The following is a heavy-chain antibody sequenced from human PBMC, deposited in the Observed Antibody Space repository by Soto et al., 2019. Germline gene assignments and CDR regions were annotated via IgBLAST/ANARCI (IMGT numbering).Heavy chain of an antibody. CDR3: ASELGYYDFWSGYHN. Sequence: GGSLRLSCAASGFTFSSYWMHWVRQAPGKGLVWVSRINSDGSSSSYAYSVKGRFTISRDNAKNTLYLQMNSLRAEDTAVYYCASELGYYDFWSGYHNGGQGTLVTASS. CDR1: GFTFSSYW. J-gene: IGHJ4*02. D-gene: IGHD3-3*01. CDR2: INSDGSSS. V-gene: IGHV3-74*01.